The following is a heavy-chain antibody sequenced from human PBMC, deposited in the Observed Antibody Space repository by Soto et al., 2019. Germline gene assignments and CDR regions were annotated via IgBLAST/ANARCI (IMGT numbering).Heavy chain of an antibody. V-gene: IGHV4-31*03. Sequence: PSETLSLTCTVSGGSISSGGYYWSWIRQHPGKGLEWIGYIYYSGSTYYNPSLKSRVTISVDTSKNQFSLKLSSVTAADTAVYYCARGRTSSTTPGDYWGQGNLVTVS. CDR3: ARGRTSSTTPGDY. D-gene: IGHD1-26*01. CDR1: GGSISSGGYY. CDR2: IYYSGST. J-gene: IGHJ4*02.